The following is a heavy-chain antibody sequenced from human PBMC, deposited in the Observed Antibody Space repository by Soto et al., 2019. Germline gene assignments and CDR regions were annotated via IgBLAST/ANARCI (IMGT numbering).Heavy chain of an antibody. V-gene: IGHV3-30-3*01. CDR3: PSTQFMVIIARANF. CDR1: GFTFGASA. J-gene: IGHJ4*02. CDR2: MSHDGNIK. D-gene: IGHD3-10*01. Sequence: GGSLRLSCAASGFTFGASALHWVRQAPGKGLEWLSLMSHDGNIKFYADSVKGRFTISRDNSKNTLYLQMTNLRPEDTALYYCPSTQFMVIIARANFWGQGTLVTVSS.